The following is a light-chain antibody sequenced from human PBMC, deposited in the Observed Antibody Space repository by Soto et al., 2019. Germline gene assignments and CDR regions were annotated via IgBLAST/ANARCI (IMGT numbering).Light chain of an antibody. Sequence: DIQMTQSPSTLSASVGDRVTITCRASQSISSWLAWYQQKPGKAPKLLIYDASSLESGVPSRFSGSGSGTEFTLTICSLQPDDFATYSCQQYNSYLYTFGQGTKLEIK. CDR3: QQYNSYLYT. J-gene: IGKJ2*01. V-gene: IGKV1-5*01. CDR1: QSISSW. CDR2: DAS.